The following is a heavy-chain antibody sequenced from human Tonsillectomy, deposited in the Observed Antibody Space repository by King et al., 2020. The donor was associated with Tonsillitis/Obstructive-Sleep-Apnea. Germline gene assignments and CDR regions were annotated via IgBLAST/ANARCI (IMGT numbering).Heavy chain of an antibody. D-gene: IGHD7-27*01. Sequence: VQLQQSGPGLVKPSQPLSLTCAISGDSVSSNSAAWNWLRQSPSRGLEWLGRTYYRSKWYNDYAVSVKSRITINPDTSKNQFSLQLNSVTPEDTAVYYCAREGELGNVESLDAFDIWGQGTMVTVSS. V-gene: IGHV6-1*01. J-gene: IGHJ3*02. CDR1: GDSVSSNSAA. CDR2: TYYRSKWYN. CDR3: AREGELGNVESLDAFDI.